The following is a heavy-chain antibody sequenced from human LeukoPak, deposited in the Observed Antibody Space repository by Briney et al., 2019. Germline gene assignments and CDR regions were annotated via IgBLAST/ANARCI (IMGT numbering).Heavy chain of an antibody. Sequence: PSETLSLTCAVYGGSFSGYYWSWIRQPPGKGLEWIGGINHSGSTNYNPSLKSRVTISVDTSKNQFSLKLSSVTAADTAVYYCARGPYDGAFDIWGQGTMATVSS. J-gene: IGHJ3*02. CDR1: GGSFSGYY. CDR3: ARGPYDGAFDI. D-gene: IGHD3-16*01. V-gene: IGHV4-34*01. CDR2: INHSGST.